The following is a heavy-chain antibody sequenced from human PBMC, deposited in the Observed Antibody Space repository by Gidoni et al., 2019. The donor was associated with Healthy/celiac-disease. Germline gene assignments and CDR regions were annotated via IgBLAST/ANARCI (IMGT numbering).Heavy chain of an antibody. CDR2: ISGSGGST. J-gene: IGHJ5*02. Sequence: EVQLLESGGGLVQPGGSLRLSCAASGFTFSSYAMSWVRQAPGKGLEWVSAISGSGGSTYYADSVKGRFTISRDNSKNTLYLQMNSLRAEDTAVYYCAKSGGGWFGELPLVSWFDPWGQGTLVTVSS. CDR1: GFTFSSYA. V-gene: IGHV3-23*01. CDR3: AKSGGGWFGELPLVSWFDP. D-gene: IGHD3-10*01.